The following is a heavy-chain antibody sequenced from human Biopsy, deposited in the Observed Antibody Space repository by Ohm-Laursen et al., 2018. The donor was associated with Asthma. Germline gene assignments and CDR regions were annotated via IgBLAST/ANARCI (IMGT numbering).Heavy chain of an antibody. CDR1: GGTFSNFA. D-gene: IGHD6-19*01. CDR2: IMTVFGTP. CDR3: ARCQVGYSSGWSLLLKKIYYSGMDV. V-gene: IGHV1-69*01. J-gene: IGHJ6*02. Sequence: SSVKVSCKAPGGTFSNFAISWVRQAPGQGLEWLGGIMTVFGTPTYAQKFQGRVTITADESTSTAYMEVTSLRSEDTAIYYCARCQVGYSSGWSLLLKKIYYSGMDVWGQGTAVTVSS.